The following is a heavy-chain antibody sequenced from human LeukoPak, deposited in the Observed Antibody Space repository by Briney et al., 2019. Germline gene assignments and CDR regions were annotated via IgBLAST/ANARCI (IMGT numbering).Heavy chain of an antibody. J-gene: IGHJ4*02. CDR2: INSDGSST. CDR1: GFTFSSYW. V-gene: IGHV3-74*01. CDR3: ARGGYYDSSGSDY. Sequence: GGSLRLSCAASGFTFSSYWMHWVRHAPGKGLVWVSRINSDGSSTSYADSVKGRFTISRDNAKNTLYLQMNSLRAEDTAVYYCARGGYYDSSGSDYWGQGTLVTVSS. D-gene: IGHD3-22*01.